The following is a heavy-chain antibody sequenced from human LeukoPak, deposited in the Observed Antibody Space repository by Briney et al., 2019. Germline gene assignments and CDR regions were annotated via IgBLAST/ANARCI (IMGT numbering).Heavy chain of an antibody. Sequence: GGSLRLSCVASGFSFTDYYMTWIRQAPGKGLEWISYISGSGTTIKYADSVKGRFTISRDKAENSLYLQMNSLRAEDTAVYYCARDVLMAAAGTDYWGQGTLVTVSS. CDR2: ISGSGTTI. D-gene: IGHD6-13*01. V-gene: IGHV3-11*01. CDR3: ARDVLMAAAGTDY. J-gene: IGHJ4*02. CDR1: GFSFTDYY.